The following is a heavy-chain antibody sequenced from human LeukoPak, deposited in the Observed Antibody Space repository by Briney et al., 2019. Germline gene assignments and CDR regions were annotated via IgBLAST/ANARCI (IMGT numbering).Heavy chain of an antibody. J-gene: IGHJ5*02. Sequence: ASVKVSCKASGYTFTGYYMHWVRQAPGQGFEWMGWINPNSGGTNYAQKFQGRVTMTRDTSISTAYMELSRLRSDDTAVYYCARDSSAAGYNWFDPWGQGTLVTVSS. CDR1: GYTFTGYY. V-gene: IGHV1-2*02. D-gene: IGHD6-13*01. CDR3: ARDSSAAGYNWFDP. CDR2: INPNSGGT.